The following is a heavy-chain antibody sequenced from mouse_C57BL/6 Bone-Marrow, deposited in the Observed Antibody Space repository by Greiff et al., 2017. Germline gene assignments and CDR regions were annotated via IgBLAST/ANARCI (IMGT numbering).Heavy chain of an antibody. D-gene: IGHD1-1*01. CDR1: GFSLSTFGMG. V-gene: IGHV8-8*01. CDR2: IWWDDDK. Sequence: QVQLKESGPGILQPSQTLSLTCSFSGFSLSTFGMGVGWIRQPSGKGLEWLAHIWWDDDKYYNPALKSRLTISKDTSKNQVFLKIANVDTADTATYYCARIRVLLLRYVWYFDVWGTGTTVTVSS. CDR3: ARIRVLLLRYVWYFDV. J-gene: IGHJ1*03.